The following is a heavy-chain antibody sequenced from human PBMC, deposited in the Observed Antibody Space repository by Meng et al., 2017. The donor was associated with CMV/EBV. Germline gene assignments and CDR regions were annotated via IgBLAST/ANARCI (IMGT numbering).Heavy chain of an antibody. V-gene: IGHV3-23*01. J-gene: IGHJ6*02. CDR3: AKELPHIFPNYYYGMDV. CDR1: GFTFSNFD. CDR2: ISGSGGST. Sequence: GGSLRLSCAASGFTFSNFDMSWVRQAPGKGLEWVSAISGSGGSTYYADSVKGRFTISRDNSKNTLYLQMNSLRAEDTAVYYCAKELPHIFPNYYYGMDVWGQGTTVTVSS.